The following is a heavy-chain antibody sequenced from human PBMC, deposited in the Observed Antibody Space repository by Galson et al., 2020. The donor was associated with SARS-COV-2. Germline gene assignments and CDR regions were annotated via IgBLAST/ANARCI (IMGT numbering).Heavy chain of an antibody. CDR3: AREDCSGGGCSGGLDY. Sequence: SETLSLTCAVYGGSFTSYYWSWIRRSPGKGLEWIGKINHNGITNYNPSLKSRATISLDTSKSQFSLKVTSVTVADTAVYYCAREDCSGGGCSGGLDYWGQGTLVTVSS. V-gene: IGHV4-34*01. CDR1: GGSFTSYY. J-gene: IGHJ4*02. D-gene: IGHD2-15*01. CDR2: INHNGIT.